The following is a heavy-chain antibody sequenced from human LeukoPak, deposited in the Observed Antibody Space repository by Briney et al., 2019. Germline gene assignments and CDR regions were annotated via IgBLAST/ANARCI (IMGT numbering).Heavy chain of an antibody. CDR1: GGSVTSGSYY. J-gene: IGHJ4*02. Sequence: SETLSLTCSVSGGSVTSGSYYWSWIRQPSGKGLEWIGRISTSGSTNYNPSLKSRVTMSLDTSKNQFSLKLNSLTAADTAVYYCARGAALAIDYWGQGALVTVSS. V-gene: IGHV4-61*02. CDR2: ISTSGST. D-gene: IGHD2-15*01. CDR3: ARGAALAIDY.